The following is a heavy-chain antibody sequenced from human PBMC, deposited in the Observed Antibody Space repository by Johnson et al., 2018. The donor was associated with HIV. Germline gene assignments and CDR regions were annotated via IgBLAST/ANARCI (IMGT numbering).Heavy chain of an antibody. CDR1: GFTFDDYA. CDR3: ARDGLAARVVGAFDI. D-gene: IGHD6-13*01. V-gene: IGHV3-30-3*01. Sequence: QVQLVESGGGLVQPGRSLRLSCAASGFTFDDYAMHWVRQAPGKGLEWVAVISYDGSNKYYADSVKGRFTISRDNSKNTLYLQMNSLRAEDTAVYYCARDGLAARVVGAFDIWGQGTMVTVSS. CDR2: ISYDGSNK. J-gene: IGHJ3*02.